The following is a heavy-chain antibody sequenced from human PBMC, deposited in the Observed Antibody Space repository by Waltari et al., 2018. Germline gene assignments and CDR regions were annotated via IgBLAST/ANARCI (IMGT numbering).Heavy chain of an antibody. CDR2: ISPILGIA. D-gene: IGHD5-18*01. CDR1: GGTFSSYT. V-gene: IGHV1-69*08. Sequence: QVQLVQSGAEVKKPGSSVKVSCKASGGTFSSYTISWVRQAPGQGLEGMGRISPILGIANYAQKFQGRVTITADKSTSTAYMELSSLRSEDTAVYYCARDSVDTAMTPFDPWGQGTLVTVSS. J-gene: IGHJ5*02. CDR3: ARDSVDTAMTPFDP.